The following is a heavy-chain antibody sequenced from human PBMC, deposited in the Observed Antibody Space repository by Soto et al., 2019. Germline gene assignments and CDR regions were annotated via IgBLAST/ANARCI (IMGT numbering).Heavy chain of an antibody. Sequence: QVQLVQSGAEVKKPGASVKVSCKASGYTFTSYAMHWVRQAPGQRLEWMGWINAGNGNTKYSQKFQGRVTITRDTSASTAYMELSSRRSEDTAGYYCARDPFSSGWSGAFDIWGQGKMVPVSS. CDR2: INAGNGNT. D-gene: IGHD6-19*01. CDR1: GYTFTSYA. CDR3: ARDPFSSGWSGAFDI. V-gene: IGHV1-3*01. J-gene: IGHJ3*02.